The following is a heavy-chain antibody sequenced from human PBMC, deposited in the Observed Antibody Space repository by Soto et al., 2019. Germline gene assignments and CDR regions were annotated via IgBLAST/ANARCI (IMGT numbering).Heavy chain of an antibody. Sequence: EVQVLESGGGLVQPGGSLRLSCEGSGFTVSSHAMTWIRQAPGKGPEWVSTITADGGTYYADSVKGRFAMSRDTSESTLYLQMNSLGAEDTAAYYSAPHVSCSGGSCQYDAFAIRGQGTMVTFSS. CDR3: APHVSCSGGSCQYDAFAI. D-gene: IGHD2-15*01. V-gene: IGHV3-23*01. CDR1: GFTVSSHA. CDR2: ITADGGT. J-gene: IGHJ3*02.